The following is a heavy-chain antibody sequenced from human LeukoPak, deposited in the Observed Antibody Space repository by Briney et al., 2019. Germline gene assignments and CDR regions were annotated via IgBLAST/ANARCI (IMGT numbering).Heavy chain of an antibody. J-gene: IGHJ4*02. CDR2: IGYDGSSK. V-gene: IGHV3-30*02. D-gene: IGHD6-19*01. CDR1: GFTFNNFG. Sequence: GGSLRLSCAASGFTFNNFGVHWARQAPGKGLEWVAFIGYDGSSKFYADPVKGRFTISRDTSTKTLYLQMNSLRAEDTALYYCAKDRTVFGFGWYVIDYWGQGTLVTVSS. CDR3: AKDRTVFGFGWYVIDY.